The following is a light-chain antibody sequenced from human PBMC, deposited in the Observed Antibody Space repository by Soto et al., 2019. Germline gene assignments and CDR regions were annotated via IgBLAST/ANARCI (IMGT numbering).Light chain of an antibody. J-gene: IGLJ2*01. CDR2: GNS. Sequence: QPVLTQPPSVSGAPGQRVTISCTGSSSNIGAGYDVHWYQQLPGTAPKLLIYGNSNRPSGVPDRFSGSKSGTSASLAITGLQAEDEGDYYCQSYDSSLSGSEVFGGGTKLTVL. CDR1: SSNIGAGYD. CDR3: QSYDSSLSGSEV. V-gene: IGLV1-40*01.